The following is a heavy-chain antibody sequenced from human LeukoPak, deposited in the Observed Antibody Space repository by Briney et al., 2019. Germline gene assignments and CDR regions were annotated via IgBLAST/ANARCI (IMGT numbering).Heavy chain of an antibody. CDR3: ARARGYYDSSGYYYGY. D-gene: IGHD3-22*01. CDR2: ISSSSSYI. Sequence: GGSLRLSCAASGFTFSSYSMNWVRQAPGKGLEWVSSISSSSSYIYYADSVKGRFTISRDNAKNSLYLQMNSLRAEDTAVYYRARARGYYDSSGYYYGYWGQGTLVTVSS. CDR1: GFTFSSYS. J-gene: IGHJ4*02. V-gene: IGHV3-21*01.